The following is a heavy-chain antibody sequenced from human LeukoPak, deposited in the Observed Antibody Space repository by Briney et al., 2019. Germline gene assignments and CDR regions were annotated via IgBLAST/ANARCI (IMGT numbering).Heavy chain of an antibody. CDR3: AKGQYYYGSGVDY. V-gene: IGHV3-30*18. Sequence: RRSLRLSCAASGFTFSSYGMHWVRQAPGKGLEWVAVISYDGSNKYYADSVKGRFTISRDNSKNTLYLQMNSLRAEDTAVYYCAKGQYYYGSGVDYWGQGTLVTVSS. CDR1: GFTFSSYG. CDR2: ISYDGSNK. D-gene: IGHD3-10*01. J-gene: IGHJ4*02.